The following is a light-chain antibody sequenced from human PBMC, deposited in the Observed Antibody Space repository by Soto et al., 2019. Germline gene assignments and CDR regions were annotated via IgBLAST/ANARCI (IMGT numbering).Light chain of an antibody. CDR3: QQYNTNSYT. Sequence: DIQMTQSPSTLSASVADRVTITCRASQSINNWLAWYQQKPGKAPKLLIYDASSLESGVPSRFSGSGSGTEFTLTISSLQPDDFATYYCQQYNTNSYTFSQGTKLEIK. CDR1: QSINNW. CDR2: DAS. V-gene: IGKV1-5*01. J-gene: IGKJ2*01.